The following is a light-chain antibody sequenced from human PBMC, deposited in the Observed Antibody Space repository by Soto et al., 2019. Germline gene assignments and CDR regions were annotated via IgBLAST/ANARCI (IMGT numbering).Light chain of an antibody. J-gene: IGKJ1*01. V-gene: IGKV3-20*01. CDR1: QSVSSSY. CDR3: QQYGSSPVT. CDR2: GAS. Sequence: EIVLTQSPCTLSLSTGERATLSCRASQSVSSSYLAWYQQKPGQAPRLLIYGASSRATGIPDRFSGSGSGTDFTLTISRLEPEDFAVYYCQQYGSSPVTFGQGTKV.